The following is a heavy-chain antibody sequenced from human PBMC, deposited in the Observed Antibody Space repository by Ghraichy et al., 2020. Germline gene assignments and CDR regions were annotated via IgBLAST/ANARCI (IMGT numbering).Heavy chain of an antibody. CDR3: VKSGSGWYGDY. CDR2: ITSDGGST. V-gene: IGHV3-64*05. J-gene: IGHJ4*02. D-gene: IGHD6-19*01. CDR1: GFSFSIYA. Sequence: GSLRLSCSASGFSFSIYAMHWVRQAPGKGLEYVSAITSDGGSTFHADSVKGRFTISRDNSQSTLFFQMRSLRAEDTAVYYCVKSGSGWYGDYWGQGTLVTVSS.